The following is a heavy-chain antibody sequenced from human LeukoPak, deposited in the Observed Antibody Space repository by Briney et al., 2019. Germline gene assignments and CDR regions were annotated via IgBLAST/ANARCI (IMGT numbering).Heavy chain of an antibody. CDR2: ISSSSSYI. Sequence: PGGSLRLSCAASGFTFRSYSMNWVRQAPGKGLEWVSSISSSSSYIHYADSVKGRFAISRDNAKNSLYLQMHSLRAEDTAVYYCASGGVAEGADYWGQGTLVTVSS. D-gene: IGHD2-15*01. J-gene: IGHJ4*02. V-gene: IGHV3-21*01. CDR3: ASGGVAEGADY. CDR1: GFTFRSYS.